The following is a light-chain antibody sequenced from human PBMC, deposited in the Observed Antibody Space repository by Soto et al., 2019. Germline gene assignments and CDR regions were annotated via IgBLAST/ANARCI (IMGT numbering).Light chain of an antibody. V-gene: IGKV3-15*01. CDR1: QSINSE. J-gene: IGKJ2*01. CDR3: QQGHNGPLT. Sequence: EIVMTQSPATLSLSPGERAALSCRASQSINSELAWYQQKPGQPPRLLIYGASTRATGVPARFTASESGSEFTLTISGLQSEDFAVYYCQQGHNGPLTFGQGTRLEI. CDR2: GAS.